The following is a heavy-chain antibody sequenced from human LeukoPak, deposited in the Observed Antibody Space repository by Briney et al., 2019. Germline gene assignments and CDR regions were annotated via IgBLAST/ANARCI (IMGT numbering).Heavy chain of an antibody. CDR2: IWYDGSNK. CDR3: ARDYSSSWYFDY. V-gene: IGHV3-33*01. J-gene: IGHJ4*02. Sequence: GGSLRLSCAPSGFTFSSYDIHWVRQAPGEGLEWVAVIWYDGSNKYYADSVKGRFTISRDNSKNTLFLQMNSLRAEDTAVYYCARDYSSSWYFDYWGQGTLVTVSS. D-gene: IGHD6-13*01. CDR1: GFTFSSYD.